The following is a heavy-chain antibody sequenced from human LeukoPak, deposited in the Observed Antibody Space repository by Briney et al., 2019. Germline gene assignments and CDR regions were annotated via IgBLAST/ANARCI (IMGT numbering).Heavy chain of an antibody. Sequence: GGSLRLSCAGSGFIFNNYAMHWVRQPPGKGLEWVSGISWNSGSIDYADSVKGRFTISRDNAKNSLYLQMNSLRVEDTAFYYCAKDNRRHYTSGPNPDSLHWGQGTLVTVSS. V-gene: IGHV3-9*01. CDR1: GFIFNNYA. CDR2: ISWNSGSI. J-gene: IGHJ4*02. CDR3: AKDNRRHYTSGPNPDSLH. D-gene: IGHD6-19*01.